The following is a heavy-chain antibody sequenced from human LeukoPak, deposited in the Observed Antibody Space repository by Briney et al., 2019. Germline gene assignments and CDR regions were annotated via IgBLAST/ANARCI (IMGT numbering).Heavy chain of an antibody. CDR1: GGSINSYY. Sequence: SETLSLTCSVSGGSINSYYWSWIRQSPGKGLEWIGYIHYSGSTNYSPSLKSRVTISVDTSKNQFSLKVSSVTAADTAVYYCARGRQRMVRGVIGSETNYYYSNYMDVWGKGTTVTISS. V-gene: IGHV4-59*01. J-gene: IGHJ6*03. CDR3: ARGRQRMVRGVIGSETNYYYSNYMDV. D-gene: IGHD3-10*01. CDR2: IHYSGST.